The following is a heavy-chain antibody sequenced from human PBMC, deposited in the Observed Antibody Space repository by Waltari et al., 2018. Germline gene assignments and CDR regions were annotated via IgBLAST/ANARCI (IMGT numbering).Heavy chain of an antibody. V-gene: IGHV3-74*01. CDR2: INSDGSST. CDR3: ATPDYGDFYYGMDV. CDR1: GFTFSSYW. J-gene: IGHJ6*02. Sequence: EVQLVESGGGLVQPGGSLRLSCAASGFTFSSYWMHWVRQAQGKGLVWVSRINSDGSSTSYADSVKGRFTISIDNAKNTLYLQMNSLRAEDTAVYYCATPDYGDFYYGMDVWGQGTTVTVSS. D-gene: IGHD4-17*01.